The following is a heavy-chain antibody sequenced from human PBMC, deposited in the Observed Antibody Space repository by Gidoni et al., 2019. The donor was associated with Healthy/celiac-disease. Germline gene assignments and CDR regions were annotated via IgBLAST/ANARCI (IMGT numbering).Heavy chain of an antibody. Sequence: QVQLQQWGAGLLKPSETLSLTCAVYGGSFSGYYWSWIRQPPGKGLEWIGEINHSGSTNYTPSLKSRVTISVDTSKNQFSLKLSSVTAADTAVYYWARGPPESGYYYGMDVWGQGTTVTVSS. J-gene: IGHJ6*02. V-gene: IGHV4-34*01. CDR1: GGSFSGYY. CDR3: ARGPPESGYYYGMDV. CDR2: INHSGST.